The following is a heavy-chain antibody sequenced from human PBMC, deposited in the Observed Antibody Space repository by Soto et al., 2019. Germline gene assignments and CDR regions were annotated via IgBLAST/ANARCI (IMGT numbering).Heavy chain of an antibody. J-gene: IGHJ6*02. D-gene: IGHD2-2*01. Sequence: GASVKVSCKASGGTFSSYAISWVRQAPGQGLEWMGGIIPIFGTANYAQKFQGRVTITADESTSTAYMELSSLRSEDTAVYYCARAYCYCSSTSNPRTYYGMDVWGQGTTVTVSS. CDR3: ARAYCYCSSTSNPRTYYGMDV. V-gene: IGHV1-69*13. CDR2: IIPIFGTA. CDR1: GGTFSSYA.